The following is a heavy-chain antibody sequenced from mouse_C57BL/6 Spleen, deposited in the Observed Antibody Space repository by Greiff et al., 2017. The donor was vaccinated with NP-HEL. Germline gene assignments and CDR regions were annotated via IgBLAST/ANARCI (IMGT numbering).Heavy chain of an antibody. V-gene: IGHV14-3*01. CDR3: ARYAWLAY. D-gene: IGHD2-14*01. CDR2: IDPAHGNT. J-gene: IGHJ3*01. Sequence: EVQLQQSVAELVRPGASVKLSCTASGFNITNTYMHWVKQRPEQGLEWIGRIDPAHGNTKYAPKFKGRATLTVDTSSNTAYLQLSSLTSEDTASDNCARYAWLAYWGQGTLVTVSA. CDR1: GFNITNTY.